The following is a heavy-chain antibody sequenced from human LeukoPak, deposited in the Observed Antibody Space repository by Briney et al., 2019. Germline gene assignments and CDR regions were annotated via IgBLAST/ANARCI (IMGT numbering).Heavy chain of an antibody. CDR1: GFTFSSYP. Sequence: GGSLRLSCAASGFTFSSYPMSWVRQAPGKGLQWVSAISNGGGSAYYADSVKGRFTISRDNSKSTLYLQMNSLRAEDTAIYYCAARPRMPPRFDYWGQGTLVTVSS. CDR2: ISNGGGSA. V-gene: IGHV3-23*01. J-gene: IGHJ4*02. CDR3: AARPRMPPRFDY. D-gene: IGHD1-14*01.